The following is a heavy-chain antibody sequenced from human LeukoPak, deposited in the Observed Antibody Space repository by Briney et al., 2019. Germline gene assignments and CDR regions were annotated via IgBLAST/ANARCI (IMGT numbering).Heavy chain of an antibody. V-gene: IGHV4-34*01. J-gene: IGHJ4*02. CDR3: ANTYYDFWSGYPEGGFDY. CDR2: INHSGST. Sequence: KPSETLSLTCAVYGGSFSGYYWSWIRQPPGKGLEWIGEINHSGSTNYNPSLKSRVTISVDTSKNQFSLKLSSVTAADTAVYYCANTYYDFWSGYPEGGFDYWGQGTLVTVSS. CDR1: GGSFSGYY. D-gene: IGHD3-3*01.